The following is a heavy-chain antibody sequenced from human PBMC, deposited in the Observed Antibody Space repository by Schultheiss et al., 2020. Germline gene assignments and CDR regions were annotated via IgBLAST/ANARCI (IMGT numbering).Heavy chain of an antibody. Sequence: SETLSLTCTVSGGSISSGSYYWSWIRQPPGKGLEWIGYIYYSGSTNYNPSLRSRVTISVDTSKNQFFLNLSSVTAADTAVYYCAREYCSGGSCHHNWFDPWGQGTLVTVSS. D-gene: IGHD2-15*01. J-gene: IGHJ5*02. CDR3: AREYCSGGSCHHNWFDP. CDR1: GGSISSGSYY. CDR2: IYYSGST. V-gene: IGHV4-61*01.